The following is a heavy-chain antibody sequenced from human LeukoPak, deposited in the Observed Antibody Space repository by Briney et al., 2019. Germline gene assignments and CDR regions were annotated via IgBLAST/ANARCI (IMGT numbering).Heavy chain of an antibody. V-gene: IGHV1-69*06. Sequence: SVKVSCKASGGTFSSYAISWVRQAPGQGLGWMGGIIPIFGTANYAQKFQGRVTITADKSTSTAYMELSSLRSEDTAVYYCARADPFYGSGSYAGSWFDPWGQGTLVTVSS. CDR1: GGTFSSYA. CDR3: ARADPFYGSGSYAGSWFDP. J-gene: IGHJ5*02. D-gene: IGHD3-10*01. CDR2: IIPIFGTA.